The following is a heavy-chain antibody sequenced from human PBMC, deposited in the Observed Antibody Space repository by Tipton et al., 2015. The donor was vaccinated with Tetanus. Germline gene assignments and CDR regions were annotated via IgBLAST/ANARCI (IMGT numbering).Heavy chain of an antibody. CDR1: GGSFSDNF. CDR3: AASVVRWFDP. CDR2: INYTGSA. V-gene: IGHV4-34*01. Sequence: LRLSYAVHGGSFSDNFWSWIRQSPGKGLEWIGEINYTGSANYNPSLKSRVTMSVDTSKKQISLQLNSVTAADTAVYYCAASVVRWFDPWGQGTRVTVSS. J-gene: IGHJ5*02. D-gene: IGHD2-2*01.